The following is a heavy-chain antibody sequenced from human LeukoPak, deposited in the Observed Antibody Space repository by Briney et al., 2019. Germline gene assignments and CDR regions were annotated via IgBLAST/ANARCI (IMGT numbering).Heavy chain of an antibody. CDR3: ARSLYGKVDY. CDR1: GGSISSGSYY. J-gene: IGHJ4*02. CDR2: IYTSGST. D-gene: IGHD3-16*02. Sequence: SETLSLTCTVSGGSISSGSYYWSWIRQPAGKGLEWIGRIYTSGSTNYNPSLKSRVTISVDTSKNQFSLKLSSVTAADTAVYYCARSLYGKVDYWGQGTLVTVSS. V-gene: IGHV4-61*02.